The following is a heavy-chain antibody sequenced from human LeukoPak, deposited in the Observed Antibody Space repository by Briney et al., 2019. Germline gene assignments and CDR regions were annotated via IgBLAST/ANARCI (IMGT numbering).Heavy chain of an antibody. J-gene: IGHJ4*02. CDR2: ISYDGSNK. V-gene: IGHV3-30*18. CDR3: AKGVGRYFDWLFLFDY. D-gene: IGHD3-9*01. CDR1: GFTFSSYG. Sequence: GGSLRLSCAASGFTFSSYGMHWVRQAPGKGLGWVAVISYDGSNKYYADSVKGRFTISRDNSKNTLYLQMNSLRAEDTAVYYCAKGVGRYFDWLFLFDYWGQGTLVTVSS.